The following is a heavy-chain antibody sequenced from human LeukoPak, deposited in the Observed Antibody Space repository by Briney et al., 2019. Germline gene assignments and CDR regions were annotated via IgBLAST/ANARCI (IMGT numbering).Heavy chain of an antibody. CDR3: AINKQGKSLDY. Sequence: ASVKVSCKASGYTFTNYGITWVRQAPGQGLEWMGWISCYNGNAKYAQKLQDRVTMTTETSTSTAYMELRSLRFDDTAVFYCAINKQGKSLDYWGQGTLVTVSS. V-gene: IGHV1-18*01. J-gene: IGHJ4*02. CDR2: ISCYNGNA. CDR1: GYTFTNYG.